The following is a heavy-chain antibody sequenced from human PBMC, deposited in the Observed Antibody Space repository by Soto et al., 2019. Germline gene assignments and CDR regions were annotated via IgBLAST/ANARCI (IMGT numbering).Heavy chain of an antibody. CDR1: GFTFSSYG. CDR2: ISYDGSNK. V-gene: IGHV3-30*18. D-gene: IGHD3-10*01. Sequence: GGSLRLSCAASGFTFSSYGMHWVRQAPGKGLEWVAVISYDGSNKYYADSVKGRFTISRDNSKNTLYLQMSSLRAEDTAVYYCAKGVNYYGSGSYYNLQKYYYGMDVWGQGTTVTVSS. CDR3: AKGVNYYGSGSYYNLQKYYYGMDV. J-gene: IGHJ6*02.